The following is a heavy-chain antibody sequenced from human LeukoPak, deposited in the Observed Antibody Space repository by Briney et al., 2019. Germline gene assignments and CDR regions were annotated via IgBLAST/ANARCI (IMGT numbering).Heavy chain of an antibody. CDR3: TTGYCSRTSCYYFDY. Sequence: GGSLRLSCAASGFTFSDTWMTWVRQAPGKGLECVGFIQSKTDGGTTDYAAPVKGRFTISRDDSKNTLYLQMNSLKTEDTAVYYCTTGYCSRTSCYYFDYWGQGTLVTVSS. V-gene: IGHV3-15*01. CDR1: GFTFSDTW. CDR2: IQSKTDGGTT. J-gene: IGHJ4*02. D-gene: IGHD2-2*01.